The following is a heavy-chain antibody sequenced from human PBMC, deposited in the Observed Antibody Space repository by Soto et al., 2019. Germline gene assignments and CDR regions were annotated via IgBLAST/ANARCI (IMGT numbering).Heavy chain of an antibody. CDR2: ISYDGSNK. CDR1: GFTFSSYG. Sequence: QVQLVESGGDVVQPGRSLRLSCAASGFTFSSYGMHWVRQSPGKGLEWVALISYDGSNKDYADSVKGRFTISRDNSKNTLYLQMNSLRAEDTAVYYCAKDWAVAGPSTYDYWGQGTLVTVSS. D-gene: IGHD6-19*01. V-gene: IGHV3-30*18. J-gene: IGHJ4*02. CDR3: AKDWAVAGPSTYDY.